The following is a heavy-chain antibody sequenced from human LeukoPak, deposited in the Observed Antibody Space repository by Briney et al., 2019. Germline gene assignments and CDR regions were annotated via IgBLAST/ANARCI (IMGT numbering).Heavy chain of an antibody. J-gene: IGHJ4*02. CDR2: IRYDGSNK. V-gene: IGHV3-30*02. CDR1: GFTFSGYG. CDR3: AKDPRTYYDFWSGYHRWYFDY. D-gene: IGHD3-3*01. Sequence: PGGSLRLSCAASGFTFSGYGMHWVRQAPGKGLEWVAFIRYDGSNKYYADSVKGRFTISRDNSKNTLYLQMNSLRAEDTAVYYCAKDPRTYYDFWSGYHRWYFDYWGQGTLVTVSS.